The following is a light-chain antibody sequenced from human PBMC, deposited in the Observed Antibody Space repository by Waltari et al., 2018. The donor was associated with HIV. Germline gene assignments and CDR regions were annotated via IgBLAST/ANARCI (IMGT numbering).Light chain of an antibody. CDR3: QAWDSSTVL. V-gene: IGLV3-1*01. Sequence: SSELTQPPSVSLSPGQTATITCSRDTQANSSACEYQQRPGQSPVLFIYQDNKRPLGIPERFAGSRSGNIATLTISGAQAMDEAAYFCQAWDSSTVLFGGGTKLTVL. CDR2: QDN. J-gene: IGLJ2*01. CDR1: TQANSS.